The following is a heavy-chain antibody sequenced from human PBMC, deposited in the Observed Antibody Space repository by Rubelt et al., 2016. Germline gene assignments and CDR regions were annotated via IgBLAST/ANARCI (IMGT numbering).Heavy chain of an antibody. V-gene: IGHV3-53*01. Sequence: GRGLEWVSVIYSGGSTYYADSVKGRFTISRDNSKNTLYLQMNSLRAEDTAVYYCARTSIAAAGRVYGMDVWGQGTTVTVSS. D-gene: IGHD6-13*01. CDR3: ARTSIAAAGRVYGMDV. CDR2: IYSGGST. J-gene: IGHJ6*02.